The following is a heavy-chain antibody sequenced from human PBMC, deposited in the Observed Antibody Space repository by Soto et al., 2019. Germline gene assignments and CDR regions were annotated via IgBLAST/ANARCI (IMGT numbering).Heavy chain of an antibody. D-gene: IGHD3-3*01. CDR3: APRGFFAGASSPYYFDY. V-gene: IGHV4-4*02. Sequence: QVQLQESGPGLVQPSGTLSLTCAVSGGSIGSSNWWSWVRQPPGKGLEWIGEIYHGGSTNYNPSLKSRVTISLDNSKNQFSLKVGSVTAADTAVYYCAPRGFFAGASSPYYFDYWGQGSLVTVSS. J-gene: IGHJ4*02. CDR2: IYHGGST. CDR1: GGSIGSSNW.